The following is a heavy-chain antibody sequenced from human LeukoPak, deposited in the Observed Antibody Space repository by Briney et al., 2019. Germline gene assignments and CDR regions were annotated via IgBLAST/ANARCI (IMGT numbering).Heavy chain of an antibody. V-gene: IGHV4-30-4*01. D-gene: IGHD4-23*01. CDR3: ARDLLDEGNHLDY. CDR1: GGSISSGDYY. Sequence: SETLSLTCTVSGGSISSGDYYWSWIRQPPGKGLEWIGYIYYSGSTYYNPSLKSRVTISVDTSKNQFSLKLSSVTAADTAVYYCARDLLDEGNHLDYWGQGTLVTVSS. CDR2: IYYSGST. J-gene: IGHJ4*02.